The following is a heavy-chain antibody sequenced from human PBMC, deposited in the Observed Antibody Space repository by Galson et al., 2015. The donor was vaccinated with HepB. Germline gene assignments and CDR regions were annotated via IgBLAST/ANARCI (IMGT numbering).Heavy chain of an antibody. CDR2: IKSKTDGGTT. V-gene: IGHV3-15*01. CDR1: GFTFSNAW. CDR3: TTTSGSGSYPDY. D-gene: IGHD3-10*01. Sequence: SLRLSCAVSGFTFSNAWMSWVRQAPGKGLEWVGRIKSKTDGGTTDYAAPVKGRFTISRDDSKNTLYLQMNSLKTEDTAVYYCTTTSGSGSYPDYWGQGTLVTVSS. J-gene: IGHJ4*02.